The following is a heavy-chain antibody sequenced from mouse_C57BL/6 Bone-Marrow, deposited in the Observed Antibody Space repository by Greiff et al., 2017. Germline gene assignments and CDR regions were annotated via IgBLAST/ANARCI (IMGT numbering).Heavy chain of an antibody. D-gene: IGHD1-1*01. J-gene: IGHJ2*01. CDR2: INPGSGGT. Sequence: VKLMESGAELVRPGTSVKVSCKASGYAFTNYLIEWVKQRPGQGLEWIGVINPGSGGTNYNEKFKGKATLTADKSSSTAYMQLSSLTSEDSAVYFCARSDYYGSSLDYWAQGTTLTVSS. V-gene: IGHV1-54*01. CDR1: GYAFTNYL. CDR3: ARSDYYGSSLDY.